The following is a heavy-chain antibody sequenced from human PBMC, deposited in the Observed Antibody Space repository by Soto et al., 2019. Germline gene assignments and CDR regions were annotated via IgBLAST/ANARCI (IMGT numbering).Heavy chain of an antibody. CDR2: IYDNGNT. CDR1: GGSISSGGYS. Sequence: PSETLSLTCTVSGGSISSGGYSWIWIRQPPGKGLEWIGNIYDNGNTYYNPSLKSPVTISIDRSKNQFSLKLNSVTTADTAVYYCAARYCLSTTFYDYWGQGTLVTVSS. CDR3: AARYCLSTTFYDY. V-gene: IGHV4-30-2*01. J-gene: IGHJ4*02. D-gene: IGHD2-2*01.